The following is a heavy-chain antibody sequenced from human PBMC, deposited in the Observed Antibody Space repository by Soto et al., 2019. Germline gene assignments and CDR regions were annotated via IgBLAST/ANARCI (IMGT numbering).Heavy chain of an antibody. Sequence: SVKVSCKSSGGTFSSYAISWVRQSPGQGLEWMGGVIPVFGLATYAQKVQGRVTITADKSTNTAYMEVSSLRSEDTAVYYCARGKSYYGSGKGIYDYYSLDVWGQGTTVTVSS. D-gene: IGHD3-10*01. CDR2: VIPVFGLA. CDR3: ARGKSYYGSGKGIYDYYSLDV. V-gene: IGHV1-69*10. J-gene: IGHJ6*02. CDR1: GGTFSSYA.